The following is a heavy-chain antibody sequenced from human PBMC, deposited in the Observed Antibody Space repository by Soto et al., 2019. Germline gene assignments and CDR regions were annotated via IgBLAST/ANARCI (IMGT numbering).Heavy chain of an antibody. CDR3: ARSAGWYAVHS. D-gene: IGHD6-19*01. CDR2: VFHTGTT. V-gene: IGHV4-4*02. J-gene: IGHJ4*02. CDR1: GDSVSSPYY. Sequence: QVQLQESGPGLVKPSGTLSLTCAVSGDSVSSPYYWCWVRQPPGKGLEWIGEVFHTGTTSYNPSLRRRVTILMDKSINQFSLDLSSVTAADTAVYYCARSAGWYAVHSWGPGTLVLVSS.